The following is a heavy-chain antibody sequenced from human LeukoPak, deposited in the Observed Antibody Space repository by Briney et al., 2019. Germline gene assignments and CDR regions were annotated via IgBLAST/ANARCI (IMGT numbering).Heavy chain of an antibody. D-gene: IGHD2-2*01. CDR1: GYTSDFMKYG. Sequence: SVKVSCKTSGYTSDFMKYGVTWVRQAPGQGLEWMGGIIPIFGTANYAQKFQGRVTITADESTSTAYMELSSLRSEDTAVYYCPRVRNLCSSTSCPEVGRFDPWGQRTLVSVPS. CDR3: PRVRNLCSSTSCPEVGRFDP. CDR2: IIPIFGTA. V-gene: IGHV1-69*13. J-gene: IGHJ5*02.